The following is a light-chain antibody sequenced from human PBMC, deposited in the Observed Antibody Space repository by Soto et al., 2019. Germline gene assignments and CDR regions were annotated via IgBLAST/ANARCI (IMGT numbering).Light chain of an antibody. V-gene: IGKV3-20*01. CDR1: QSVRSNY. Sequence: EIVLTQSPGTLTLSPGERATLSCRASQSVRSNYLAWYQQGPGQAPRLLIVAASSRATGIPDRFSGSGSGTDFTLTISRLEPEDFPVYSCQQSSPSPWTFGQGTKVDIK. CDR2: AAS. J-gene: IGKJ1*01. CDR3: QQSSPSPWT.